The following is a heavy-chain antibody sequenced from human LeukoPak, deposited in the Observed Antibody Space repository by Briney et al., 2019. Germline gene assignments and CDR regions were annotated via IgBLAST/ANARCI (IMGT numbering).Heavy chain of an antibody. V-gene: IGHV1-2*02. D-gene: IGHD3-10*01. CDR2: MNPNSGAT. Sequence: ASVKVSCKVSGYPFTGYYMHWVRQAPGQGLEWMGWMNPNSGATTYAQNFQGRITMTRDTSINTAYLEVSSLRSDDSAIYYCARDLRGLGDFFDHWGQGTLVTVSS. CDR3: ARDLRGLGDFFDH. J-gene: IGHJ4*02. CDR1: GYPFTGYY.